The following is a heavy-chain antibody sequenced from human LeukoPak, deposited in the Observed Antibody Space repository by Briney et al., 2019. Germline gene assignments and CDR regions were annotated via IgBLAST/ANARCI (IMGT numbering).Heavy chain of an antibody. D-gene: IGHD1-26*01. Sequence: ASETLSLTCTVSGGSISSYYWSWIRQPPGKGLEWIGYIYYSGSTNYNPSLKSRVTISVDTSKNQFSLKLSSVTAADTAVYYCARSPSGSSSRWFDPWGQGTLVTVSS. CDR1: GGSISSYY. CDR2: IYYSGST. J-gene: IGHJ5*02. V-gene: IGHV4-59*01. CDR3: ARSPSGSSSRWFDP.